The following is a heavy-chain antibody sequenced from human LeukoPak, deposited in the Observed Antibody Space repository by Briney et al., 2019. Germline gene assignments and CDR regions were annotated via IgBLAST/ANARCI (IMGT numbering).Heavy chain of an antibody. CDR3: ARVSYYDSSGYYPDKYYFDY. CDR2: ITPIFGTA. Sequence: SVKVSCKASGGTFSSYAISWVRQAPGQGLEWMGGITPIFGTANYAQKFQGRVTITADESTSTAYMELSSLRSEDTAVYYCARVSYYDSSGYYPDKYYFDYWGQGTLVTVSS. CDR1: GGTFSSYA. D-gene: IGHD3-22*01. J-gene: IGHJ4*02. V-gene: IGHV1-69*13.